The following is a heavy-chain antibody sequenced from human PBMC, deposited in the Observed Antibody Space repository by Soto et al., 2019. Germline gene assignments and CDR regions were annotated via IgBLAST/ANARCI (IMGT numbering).Heavy chain of an antibody. CDR3: ARCPGTYCYHYFDL. Sequence: SQTLSLTCAISGDSVSSNSAAWNWIRQSPPRGLEWLGRTYYRSKWYYDYAVSVKSRITINPDTFKNQFSLQLNSVTPEDTAVYFCARCPGTYCYHYFDLWGRGTLVTVSS. D-gene: IGHD2-15*01. CDR1: GDSVSSNSAA. V-gene: IGHV6-1*01. J-gene: IGHJ2*01. CDR2: TYYRSKWYY.